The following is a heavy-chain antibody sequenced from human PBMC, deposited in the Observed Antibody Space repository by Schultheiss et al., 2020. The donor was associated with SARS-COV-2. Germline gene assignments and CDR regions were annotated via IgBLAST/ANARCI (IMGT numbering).Heavy chain of an antibody. J-gene: IGHJ4*02. Sequence: GESLKISCAASGFTFSDYYMSWIRQAPGKGLEWVSYSSSSGSTIYYADSVKGRFTISRDNAKNSLYLQMNSLRDEDTAVYYCAPYSSGQGAFQFGYWGQGTLVTVSS. CDR3: APYSSGQGAFQFGY. V-gene: IGHV3-11*04. D-gene: IGHD6-19*01. CDR1: GFTFSDYY. CDR2: SSSSGSTI.